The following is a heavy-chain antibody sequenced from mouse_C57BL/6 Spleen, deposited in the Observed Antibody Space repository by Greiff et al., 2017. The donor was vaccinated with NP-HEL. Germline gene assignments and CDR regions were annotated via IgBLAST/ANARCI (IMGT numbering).Heavy chain of an antibody. CDR1: GYTFTSYW. D-gene: IGHD2-4*01. Sequence: VKLQQPGAELVRPGSSVKLSCKASGYTFTSYWMDWVKQRPGQGLEWIGNIYPSDSETHYNQKFKDKATLTVDKSSSTAYLQLSSLTSEDSAVYYCARSGLYYDYPYYAMDYWGQGTSVTVSS. J-gene: IGHJ4*01. CDR2: IYPSDSET. CDR3: ARSGLYYDYPYYAMDY. V-gene: IGHV1-61*01.